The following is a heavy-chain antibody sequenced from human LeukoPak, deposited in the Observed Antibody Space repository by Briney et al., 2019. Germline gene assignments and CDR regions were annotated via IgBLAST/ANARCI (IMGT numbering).Heavy chain of an antibody. J-gene: IGHJ5*02. CDR3: ARDSSGWSPHPFNWFDP. V-gene: IGHV1-3*01. CDR1: GYTFTSYA. D-gene: IGHD6-19*01. CDR2: INAGNGNT. Sequence: ASVKVSCKASGYTFTSYAMHWVRLAPGQRLEWMGWINAGNGNTKYPQKFQGRVTITRDTSASAAYMELSSLRSEDTAVYYCARDSSGWSPHPFNWFDPWGQGTLVTVSS.